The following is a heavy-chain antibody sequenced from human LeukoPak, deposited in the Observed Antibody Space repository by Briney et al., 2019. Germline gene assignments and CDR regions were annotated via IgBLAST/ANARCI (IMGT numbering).Heavy chain of an antibody. V-gene: IGHV4-39*07. D-gene: IGHD2-15*01. CDR1: GGSIRSNYY. CDR3: ASLQGYCSGNRCPSSANYYYYMDV. J-gene: IGHJ6*03. Sequence: PSETLSLTCTVSGGSIRSNYYWGWIRQPPGKGLEWIGSIYYSGNSYYNPSLKSRVTMSIDTSKNQFSLKVNSVTAADPAVYYCASLQGYCSGNRCPSSANYYYYMDVWGKGTTVTVSS. CDR2: IYYSGNS.